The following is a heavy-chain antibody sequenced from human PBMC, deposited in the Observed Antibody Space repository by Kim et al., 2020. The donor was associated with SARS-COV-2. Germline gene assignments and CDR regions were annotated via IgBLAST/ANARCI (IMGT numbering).Heavy chain of an antibody. CDR3: ATQAVVTSGY. Sequence: THAHPSLKSRVTISVATSKNQFSLKLGSVTAADTAVYYCATQAVVTSGYWGQGTLVTVSS. CDR2: T. J-gene: IGHJ4*02. D-gene: IGHD2-21*02. V-gene: IGHV4-39*01.